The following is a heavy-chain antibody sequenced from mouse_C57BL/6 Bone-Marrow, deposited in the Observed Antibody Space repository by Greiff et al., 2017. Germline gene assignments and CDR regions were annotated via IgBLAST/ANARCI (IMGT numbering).Heavy chain of an antibody. CDR2: IFPGSGST. Sequence: QVHVKQSGPELVKPGASVKISCKASGYTFPDYYINWVKQRPGQGLEWIGWIFPGSGSTYYNEKFKGKATLPVDKSSSTAYMLLSSLTSEDSAVYFFARPVARGYFDYWGQGTTLTGSS. CDR3: ARPVARGYFDY. V-gene: IGHV1-75*01. CDR1: GYTFPDYY. J-gene: IGHJ2*01. D-gene: IGHD1-1*02.